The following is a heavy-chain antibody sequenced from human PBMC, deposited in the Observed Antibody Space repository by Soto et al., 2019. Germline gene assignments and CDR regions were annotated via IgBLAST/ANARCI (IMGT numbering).Heavy chain of an antibody. CDR1: GGSFSGYY. Sequence: QVQLQQWGAGLLKPSETLSLTCAVYGGSFSGYYWSRIRQPPGKGLEWIGEINHSGSTNYNPSLKSPVTISVDTSKNQFSLKLSSVTAADTAVYYCASGHLIYDFWSGYYRAYYFDYWGQGTLVTVSS. D-gene: IGHD3-3*01. CDR3: ASGHLIYDFWSGYYRAYYFDY. V-gene: IGHV4-34*01. J-gene: IGHJ4*02. CDR2: INHSGST.